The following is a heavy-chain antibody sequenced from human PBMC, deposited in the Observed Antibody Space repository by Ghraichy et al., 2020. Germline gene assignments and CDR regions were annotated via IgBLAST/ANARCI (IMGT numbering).Heavy chain of an antibody. CDR3: ARDRGYYEGWFDP. CDR1: GFTFSSYG. Sequence: GGSLRLSCAASGFTFSSYGMHWVRQAPGKGLEWVAVIWYDGSNKYYADSVKGRFTISRDNSKNTLYLQMNSLRAEDTAVYYCARDRGYYEGWFDPWGQGTLVTVSS. V-gene: IGHV3-33*01. CDR2: IWYDGSNK. J-gene: IGHJ5*02. D-gene: IGHD3-22*01.